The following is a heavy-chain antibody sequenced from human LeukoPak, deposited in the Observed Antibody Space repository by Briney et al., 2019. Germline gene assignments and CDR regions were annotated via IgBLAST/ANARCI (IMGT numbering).Heavy chain of an antibody. J-gene: IGHJ6*04. CDR3: AELGITMIGGV. D-gene: IGHD3-10*02. CDR1: GFTFSSYE. Sequence: QPGGSLRLSCAASGFTFSSYEMNWVRQAPGKGLEWVSYISSSGSTIYYADSVKGRFAISRDNAKNSLYLQMNSLRAEDTAVYYCAELGITMIGGVWGKGATVTISS. V-gene: IGHV3-48*03. CDR2: ISSSGSTI.